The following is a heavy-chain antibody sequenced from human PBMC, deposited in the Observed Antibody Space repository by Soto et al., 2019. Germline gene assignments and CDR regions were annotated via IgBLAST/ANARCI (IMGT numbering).Heavy chain of an antibody. D-gene: IGHD6-6*01. J-gene: IGHJ5*02. V-gene: IGHV1-69*13. Sequence: ASVKVSCKASGGTFSSYAISWVRQAPGQGLEWMGGIIPIFGTANYAQKFQGRVTITADESTSTAYMKLSSLRSEDTAVYYCARDGPLGIAARPTNWFDPWGQGTLVTVSS. CDR2: IIPIFGTA. CDR3: ARDGPLGIAARPTNWFDP. CDR1: GGTFSSYA.